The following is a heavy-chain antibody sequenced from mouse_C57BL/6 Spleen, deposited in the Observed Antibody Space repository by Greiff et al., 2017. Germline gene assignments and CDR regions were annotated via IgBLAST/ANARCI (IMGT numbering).Heavy chain of an antibody. V-gene: IGHV5-6*02. CDR2: ISSGGSYT. CDR1: GFTFSSYG. J-gene: IGHJ1*03. CDR3: ARGSDRGYWYFDV. D-gene: IGHD3-2*01. Sequence: EVKVVESGGDLVKPGGSLKLSCAASGFTFSSYGMSWVRQTPDKRLEWVATISSGGSYTYYPDSVKGRFTISRDNAKNTLYLQMSSLKSEDTAMYYCARGSDRGYWYFDVWGTGTTVTVSS.